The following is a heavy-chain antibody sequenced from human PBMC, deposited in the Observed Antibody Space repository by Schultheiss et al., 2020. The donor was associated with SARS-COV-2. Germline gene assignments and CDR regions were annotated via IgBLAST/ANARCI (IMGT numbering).Heavy chain of an antibody. D-gene: IGHD6-19*01. Sequence: GGSLRLSCAASGFTFSSYGMHWVRQAPGKGLEWVAVIWYDGSNKYYADSVKGRFTISRDNSKNTLYLQMNSLKGEDTAIYYCARYSSGWYGQPDYWGQGTLVTVSS. V-gene: IGHV3-30*19. CDR1: GFTFSSYG. J-gene: IGHJ4*02. CDR3: ARYSSGWYGQPDY. CDR2: IWYDGSNK.